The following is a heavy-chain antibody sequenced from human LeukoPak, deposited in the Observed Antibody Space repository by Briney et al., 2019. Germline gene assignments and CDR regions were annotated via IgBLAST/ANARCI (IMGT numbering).Heavy chain of an antibody. Sequence: GESLKISCQGSGYSFTNYWIAWVRQMPGKGLEWVGVIYPGDSDTRYSPSFQGQVTFSADKSISTAYLQWSSLKASDTAMYYCARGLGSGYLLYYFDYWGQGTLVTVSS. CDR1: GYSFTNYW. J-gene: IGHJ4*02. CDR3: ARGLGSGYLLYYFDY. D-gene: IGHD3-3*01. CDR2: IYPGDSDT. V-gene: IGHV5-51*01.